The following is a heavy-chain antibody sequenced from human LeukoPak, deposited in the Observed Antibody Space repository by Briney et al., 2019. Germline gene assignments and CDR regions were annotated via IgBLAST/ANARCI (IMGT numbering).Heavy chain of an antibody. CDR1: GGSISSSSYY. J-gene: IGHJ5*02. D-gene: IGHD3-10*01. V-gene: IGHV4-39*07. Sequence: PSETLSLTCTVSGGSISSSSYYWGWIRQPPGKGLEWIGSINYSGTTYYNPALKSRVTISVDMSKNQFSLKLSSVTAADTAVYYCARDHNQYYYGSGVSGGWFDPWGQGTLVTVSS. CDR2: INYSGTT. CDR3: ARDHNQYYYGSGVSGGWFDP.